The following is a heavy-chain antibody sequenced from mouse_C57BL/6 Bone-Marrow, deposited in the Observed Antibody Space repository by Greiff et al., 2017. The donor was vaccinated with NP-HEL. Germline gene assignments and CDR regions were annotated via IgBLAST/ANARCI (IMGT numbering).Heavy chain of an antibody. V-gene: IGHV5-4*01. J-gene: IGHJ2*01. Sequence: EVQLVESGGGLVKPGGSLKLSCAASGFTFSSYAMSWVRQTPEKRLAWVATISDGGSYTYYPDNVKGRFTISRDNAKNNLYLQMSHLKSEDTAMYYCAREGTRFDYWGQGTTLTVSS. D-gene: IGHD3-3*01. CDR2: ISDGGSYT. CDR1: GFTFSSYA. CDR3: AREGTRFDY.